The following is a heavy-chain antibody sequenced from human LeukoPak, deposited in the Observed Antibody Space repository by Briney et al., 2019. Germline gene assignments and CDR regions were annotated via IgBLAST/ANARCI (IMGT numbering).Heavy chain of an antibody. V-gene: IGHV3-74*01. CDR1: GFTFSSYW. D-gene: IGHD1-26*01. J-gene: IGHJ4*02. Sequence: PGESLRLSCAAPGFTFSSYWMHWGRQAPGKGLVWVSRIDGDGSSTNYADSVKGRFTISRDNARNTLYLQMNSLRAEDTAVYYCVRSIVGACFDCWGQGTLVTVSS. CDR2: IDGDGSST. CDR3: VRSIVGACFDC.